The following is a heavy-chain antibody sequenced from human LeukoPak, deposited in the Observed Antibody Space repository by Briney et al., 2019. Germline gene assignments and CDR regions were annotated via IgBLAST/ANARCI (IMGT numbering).Heavy chain of an antibody. CDR3: ARDPEWLVVHYFDY. Sequence: GGSLRLSCAASGFSFFSSYSMNWVRQAPGKGLEWVSYISSSSSTIHYADSVKGRFTISRDNAKNSMYLQMNSLRAEDTAVYYCARDPEWLVVHYFDYWGQGTLVTVSS. D-gene: IGHD6-19*01. V-gene: IGHV3-48*01. CDR2: ISSSSSTI. J-gene: IGHJ4*02. CDR1: GFSFFSSYS.